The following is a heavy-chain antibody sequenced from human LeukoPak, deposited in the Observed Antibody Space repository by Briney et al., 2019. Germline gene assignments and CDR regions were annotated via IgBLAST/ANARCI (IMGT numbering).Heavy chain of an antibody. CDR1: GGSISSSSYY. V-gene: IGHV4-39*01. D-gene: IGHD1-26*01. CDR2: IYYSGST. CDR3: ARRTTGYYSSYYYGMDV. J-gene: IGHJ6*02. Sequence: SETLSLTCTVSGGSISSSSYYWGWIRQPPGKGLEWIGSIYYSGSTYYSPSLKSRVTISVDTSKNQFSLKLSSVTAADTAVYYCARRTTGYYSSYYYGMDVWGQGTTVTVSS.